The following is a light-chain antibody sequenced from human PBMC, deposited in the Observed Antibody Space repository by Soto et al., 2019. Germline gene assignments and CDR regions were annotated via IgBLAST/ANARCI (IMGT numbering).Light chain of an antibody. CDR3: CSYAVRDTFYV. J-gene: IGLJ1*01. Sequence: QSVLTQPPSVSAAPGQKVTISCSGSSSNIGYNFVSWYQQHPGKAPKLVIYDVSKRPSGVPARFSGSKSGNTASLTISGLQAEDEADYFCCSYAVRDTFYVFGAGTKVTVL. V-gene: IGLV2-11*01. CDR2: DVS. CDR1: SSNIGYNF.